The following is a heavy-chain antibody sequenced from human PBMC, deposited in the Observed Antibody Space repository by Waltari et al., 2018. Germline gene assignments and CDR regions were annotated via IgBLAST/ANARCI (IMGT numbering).Heavy chain of an antibody. CDR2: INHSGST. CDR3: ARHRRYSSGRYLPQPFDY. Sequence: QVQLQQWGAGLLKPSETLSLTCAVYGGSFSGYYWSWIRQPPGKGLEWIGEINHSGSTNYNPSLKGRVTISVDTSKNQFSLKLSSVTAADTAVYYCARHRRYSSGRYLPQPFDYWGQGTLVTVSS. D-gene: IGHD6-19*01. V-gene: IGHV4-34*01. CDR1: GGSFSGYY. J-gene: IGHJ4*02.